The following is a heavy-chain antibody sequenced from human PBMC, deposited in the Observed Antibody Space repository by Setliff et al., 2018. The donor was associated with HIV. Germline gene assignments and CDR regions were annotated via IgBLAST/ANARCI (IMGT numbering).Heavy chain of an antibody. V-gene: IGHV1-2*02. CDR2: INPNSGGT. D-gene: IGHD6-13*01. CDR1: GYTFTGYY. Sequence: ASVKVSCKASGYTFTGYYMHWVRQAPGQGLEWMGWINPNSGGTNYAQKFQGRVTMTRDASISTACMELSRLRSDDTAVYYCARSGYSSSWYLDYYYYYGMDVWGQGTTVTVSS. J-gene: IGHJ6*02. CDR3: ARSGYSSSWYLDYYYYYGMDV.